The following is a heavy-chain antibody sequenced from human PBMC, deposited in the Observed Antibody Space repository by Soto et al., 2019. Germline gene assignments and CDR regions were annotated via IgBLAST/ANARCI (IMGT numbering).Heavy chain of an antibody. D-gene: IGHD3-3*01. CDR1: GGSFSGCY. Sequence: PSETLSLTCAVYGGSFSGCYWSWIRQPPGKGLEWIGEINHSGSTNYNPSLKSRVTISVDTSKNQFSLKLSSVTAADTAVYYCARGRGIFFGPYYYYYGMDVWGQGATVTVSS. J-gene: IGHJ6*02. CDR3: ARGRGIFFGPYYYYYGMDV. CDR2: INHSGST. V-gene: IGHV4-34*01.